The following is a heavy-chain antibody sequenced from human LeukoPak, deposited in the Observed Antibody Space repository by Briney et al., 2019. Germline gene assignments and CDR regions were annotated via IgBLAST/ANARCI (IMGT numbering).Heavy chain of an antibody. CDR3: ASATPQKTGSGSYLPADYYYYGLDV. CDR2: RHSSGAT. CDR1: GDSISNYS. V-gene: IGHV4-4*07. Sequence: SETLSLTCTVSGDSISNYSWSWIRQPAGKGLEWIGRRHSSGATNYNPSFKSRVTMSVDTSKNHFSLRVSSVIAADTAVYYCASATPQKTGSGSYLPADYYYYGLDVWGQGTTVTVSS. J-gene: IGHJ6*02. D-gene: IGHD3-10*01.